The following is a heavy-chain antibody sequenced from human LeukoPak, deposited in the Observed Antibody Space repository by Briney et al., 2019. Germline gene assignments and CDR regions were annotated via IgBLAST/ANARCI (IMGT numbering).Heavy chain of an antibody. J-gene: IGHJ5*02. V-gene: IGHV4-34*01. CDR1: GGSFSGYY. CDR3: ARARYYYDLPPRWFDP. D-gene: IGHD3-22*01. Sequence: PSETLSLTCAVYGGSFSGYYWSWIRQPPGKGLEWIGEINHSGSTNYNPSLKSRVTISVDTSKNQFSLKLSSVTAADTAVYYCARARYYYDLPPRWFDPWGQGTLVTVSS. CDR2: INHSGST.